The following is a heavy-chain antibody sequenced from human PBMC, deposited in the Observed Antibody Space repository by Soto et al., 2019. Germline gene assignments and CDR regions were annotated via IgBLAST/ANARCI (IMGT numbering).Heavy chain of an antibody. D-gene: IGHD5-18*01. Sequence: SETLSLTYSGSAGLMSRCSYFVCWILQAPRKGLEWIGSIYYSGSTYYNPSLKSRVTISVDTSKNQFSLKLSSVTAADTAVYYCARFFLYCYGDHRDLHSFPTRRSSDL. CDR2: IYYSGST. CDR1: AGLMSRCSYF. CDR3: ARFFLYCYGDHRDLHSFPTRRSSDL. J-gene: IGHJ2*01. V-gene: IGHV4-30-4*01.